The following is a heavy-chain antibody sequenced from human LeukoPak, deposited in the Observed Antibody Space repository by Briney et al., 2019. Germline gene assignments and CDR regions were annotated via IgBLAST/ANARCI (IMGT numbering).Heavy chain of an antibody. V-gene: IGHV3-30*04. J-gene: IGHJ4*02. CDR1: AFTFSSYA. CDR2: VSFDGSNK. D-gene: IGHD2-15*01. Sequence: GGSLRLSCAASAFTFSSYAMHWVRQAPGKGLEWVAVVSFDGSNKYYADSVKGRFTISRDNSKNTLYLQMNSLRAEDTAVYYCAKIGGRVVAATPADYWGQGTLVTVSS. CDR3: AKIGGRVVAATPADY.